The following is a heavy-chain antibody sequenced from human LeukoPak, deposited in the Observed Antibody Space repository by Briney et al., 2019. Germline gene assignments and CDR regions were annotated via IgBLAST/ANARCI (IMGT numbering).Heavy chain of an antibody. CDR2: IYYSGST. Sequence: SETLSLTCTVSGGSISSYYWSWIRQPPGKGLEWIGYIYYSGSTNYNPSLKSRVTISVDTSKNQFSLKLSSATAADTAVYYCASRAPIYDSSGYFLQYAFDIWAKGQWSPSLQ. J-gene: IGHJ3*02. CDR3: ASRAPIYDSSGYFLQYAFDI. CDR1: GGSISSYY. V-gene: IGHV4-59*01. D-gene: IGHD3-22*01.